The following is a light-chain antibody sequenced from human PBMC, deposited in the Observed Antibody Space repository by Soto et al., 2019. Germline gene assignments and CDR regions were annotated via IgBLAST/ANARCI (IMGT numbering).Light chain of an antibody. Sequence: QSALTQPASVSGSPGQSITISCTGTSSDVGNYNLVSWYQQHPGKAPKLMIYEGSKRPSGVSNRFSGSKSGNTASLTISILHAEDEADYYCCSYAGSSTYVFGTGTKVTVL. CDR3: CSYAGSSTYV. J-gene: IGLJ1*01. V-gene: IGLV2-23*01. CDR1: SSDVGNYNL. CDR2: EGS.